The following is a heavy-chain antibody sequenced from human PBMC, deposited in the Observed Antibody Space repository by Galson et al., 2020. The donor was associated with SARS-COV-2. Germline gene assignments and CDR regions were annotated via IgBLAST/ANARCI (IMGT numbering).Heavy chain of an antibody. CDR3: ARDMHCPGSVCRFYGLDV. CDR1: GFTFSTYY. D-gene: IGHD2-8*02. Sequence: GGSLRLSCAASGFTFSTYYMSWVRQVPGKGLEWVSSISSSSSYKYYADSVKGRFTVSRDNAKRSLFLQVNSLRVEDTGVYYCARDMHCPGSVCRFYGLDVWGQGTTVTVSS. V-gene: IGHV3-21*01. CDR2: ISSSSSYK. J-gene: IGHJ6*02.